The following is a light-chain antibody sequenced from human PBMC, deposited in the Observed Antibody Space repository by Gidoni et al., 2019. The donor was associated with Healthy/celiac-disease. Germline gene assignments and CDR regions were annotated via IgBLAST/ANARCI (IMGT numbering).Light chain of an antibody. Sequence: QSVLPQPPSVSRAPGQRVTISCTGCSCNIGAGYDVHWYQQIPGTAPKLLIYGNSNRPSGVRDRFSGSKSGTSASLAITGLKAEDEDDYYCQSYDSSLSGYVFGTGTKVTVL. CDR1: SCNIGAGYD. V-gene: IGLV1-40*01. J-gene: IGLJ1*01. CDR2: GNS. CDR3: QSYDSSLSGYV.